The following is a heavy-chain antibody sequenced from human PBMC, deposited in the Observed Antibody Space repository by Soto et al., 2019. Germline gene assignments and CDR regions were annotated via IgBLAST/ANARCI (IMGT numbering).Heavy chain of an antibody. J-gene: IGHJ6*02. CDR1: GYTLTELS. CDR2: FDPEDGET. Sequence: ASVKVSCKVSGYTLTELSMHWVRQAPGKGLEWMGGFDPEDGETIYAQKFQGRVTMTEDTSTDTAYMELSSLKSEDTAVYYCATDLIFGNYDFWYGMDVWGQGTTVTVSS. V-gene: IGHV1-24*01. D-gene: IGHD3-3*01. CDR3: ATDLIFGNYDFWYGMDV.